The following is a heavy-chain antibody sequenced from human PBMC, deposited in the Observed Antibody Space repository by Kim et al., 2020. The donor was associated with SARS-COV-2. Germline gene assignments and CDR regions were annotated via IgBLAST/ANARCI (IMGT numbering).Heavy chain of an antibody. D-gene: IGHD2-15*01. J-gene: IGHJ4*02. CDR3: AKRRGGYCSGGSCYSGFDY. Sequence: GRFTISRDNSKNTMYLQMNSLRAEDTAVYYCAKRRGGYCSGGSCYSGFDYWGQGTLVTVSS. V-gene: IGHV3-23*01.